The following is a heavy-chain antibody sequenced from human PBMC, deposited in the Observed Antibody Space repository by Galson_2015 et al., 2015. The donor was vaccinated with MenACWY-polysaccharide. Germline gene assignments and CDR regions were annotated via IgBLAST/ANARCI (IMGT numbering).Heavy chain of an antibody. V-gene: IGHV4-34*01. Sequence: ETLSLTCAVYGGSFGGYYWSWVRPPPGQGLEWIGEINHSGRTNYIPSLKSRVTISVDPSKNQFSLKLSSVSAVETAVYYCARRGPLWYYYGSGSHWGFDYWGQGTLVTVSS. CDR2: INHSGRT. D-gene: IGHD3-10*01. CDR1: GGSFGGYY. CDR3: ARRGPLWYYYGSGSHWGFDY. J-gene: IGHJ4*02.